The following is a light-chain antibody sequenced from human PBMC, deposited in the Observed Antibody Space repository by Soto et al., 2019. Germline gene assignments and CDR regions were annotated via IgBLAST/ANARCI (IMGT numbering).Light chain of an antibody. J-gene: IGLJ3*02. CDR2: EVS. V-gene: IGLV2-8*01. Sequence: QSALTQPPSASGSPGQSVTISCTGTSSDVGGYNYVSWYQQHPGKAPKLMIYEVSERPSGVPDRFSGSKSGNTASLTVSGLQAEDEAEYYCSSYAGSNNMVFGGGTQLTVL. CDR1: SSDVGGYNY. CDR3: SSYAGSNNMV.